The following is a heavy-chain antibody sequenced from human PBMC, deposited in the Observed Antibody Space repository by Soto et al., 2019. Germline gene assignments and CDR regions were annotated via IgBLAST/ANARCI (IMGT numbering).Heavy chain of an antibody. CDR2: ISGSGGST. D-gene: IGHD3-3*01. V-gene: IGHV3-23*01. CDR3: AKLPEAPRTIFGVDPAYYGMDV. CDR1: GFTFSSYA. Sequence: GGSLRLSCAASGFTFSSYAMSWVRQAPGKGLEWVSAISGSGGSTYYADSVKGRFTISRDNSKNTLYLQMNSLRAEDTAVYYCAKLPEAPRTIFGVDPAYYGMDVWGQGTTVT. J-gene: IGHJ6*02.